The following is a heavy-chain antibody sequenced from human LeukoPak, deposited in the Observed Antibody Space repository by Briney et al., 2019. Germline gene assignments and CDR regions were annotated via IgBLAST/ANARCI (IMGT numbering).Heavy chain of an antibody. Sequence: SETLCLTCTVSGGSISSYYWSWIRQPPGKGLEWIGYIYYSGTTNYNPSLESRVTISVDTSKNQFSLKLSSVTAADTAVYYCASRKLGNDYWGQGTLVTVSS. CDR1: GGSISSYY. D-gene: IGHD7-27*01. V-gene: IGHV4-59*01. J-gene: IGHJ4*02. CDR3: ASRKLGNDY. CDR2: IYYSGTT.